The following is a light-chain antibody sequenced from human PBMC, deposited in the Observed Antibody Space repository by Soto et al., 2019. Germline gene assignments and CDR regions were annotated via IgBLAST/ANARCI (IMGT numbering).Light chain of an antibody. J-gene: IGKJ4*01. CDR1: QGIGDT. CDR3: QPYNNSPLT. V-gene: IGKV3-15*01. CDR2: DTS. Sequence: EVVMRQSPATLSVSTGECATLSFRASQGIGDTLDWYQHKPGQTPRLLIYDTSTRATGVPTRFSGSRSGAELTLTINSLKSEDFEVYYCQPYNNSPLTFGGGTKVDIK.